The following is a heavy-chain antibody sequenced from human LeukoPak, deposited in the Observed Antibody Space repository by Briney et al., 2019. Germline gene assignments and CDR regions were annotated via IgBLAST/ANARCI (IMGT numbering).Heavy chain of an antibody. Sequence: ASVKLSCKASGYTFTSYYMHWVRQAPAQGLEWMGIINPSGGSTGYAQKFQGRVTMTRDTSTSTVYMELSSLRFEDAAVYYCARGPVTAFDHWGQGTLVTVSS. D-gene: IGHD5-18*01. CDR1: GYTFTSYY. V-gene: IGHV1-46*01. CDR2: INPSGGST. CDR3: ARGPVTAFDH. J-gene: IGHJ4*02.